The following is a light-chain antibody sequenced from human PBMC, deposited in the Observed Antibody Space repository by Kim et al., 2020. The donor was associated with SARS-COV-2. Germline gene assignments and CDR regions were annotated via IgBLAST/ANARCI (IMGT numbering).Light chain of an antibody. CDR2: KDS. J-gene: IGLJ3*02. CDR3: QSADSSGTYKV. V-gene: IGLV3-25*03. Sequence: SYELTQPPSVSVSPGQTARITCSGDALPKQYAYWYLQKPGQAPVLVIYKDSERPSGIPERFSGSSSGTTVTLTISGVQAEDEADYYCQSADSSGTYKVFG. CDR1: ALPKQY.